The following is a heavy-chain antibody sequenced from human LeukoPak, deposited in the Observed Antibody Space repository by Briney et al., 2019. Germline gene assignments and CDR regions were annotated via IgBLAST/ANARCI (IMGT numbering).Heavy chain of an antibody. CDR2: IYYSGST. D-gene: IGHD6-13*01. J-gene: IGHJ5*02. CDR1: GGSISSSSYY. V-gene: IGHV4-39*01. CDR3: ARQAYSSRFRWFDP. Sequence: SETLSLTCTVSGGSISSSSYYWGWIRQPPGKGLEWIGSIYYSGSTYYNPSLKSRVTISVDTSKNQFSLKLSSVTAADTAVYYCARQAYSSRFRWFDPWGQGTLVTVSS.